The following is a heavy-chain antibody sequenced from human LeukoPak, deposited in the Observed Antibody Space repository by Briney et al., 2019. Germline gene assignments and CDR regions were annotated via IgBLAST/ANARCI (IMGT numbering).Heavy chain of an antibody. CDR2: INHSGST. V-gene: IGHV4-34*01. D-gene: IGHD2-21*01. J-gene: IGHJ4*02. CDR1: GGSFSGYY. CDR3: ARVRGHRGKYFDY. Sequence: SETLSLTCAVYGGSFSGYYWSWIRQPPGKGLEWIGEINHSGSTNYNPSLKSRVTISVDTSKNQFSLKLSSVTAADTAVYYCARVRGHRGKYFDYWGQGTLATVSS.